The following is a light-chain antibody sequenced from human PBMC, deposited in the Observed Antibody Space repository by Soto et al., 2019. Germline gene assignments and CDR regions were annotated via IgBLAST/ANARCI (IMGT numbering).Light chain of an antibody. Sequence: EIVMTQSPLTPPVTSGEPASISCRAIQSLLYNNTYNYLDWYVEKPGQSSXLFIYFGSNRAPGVPDRFRGSGSGTDSTLQINRVEAEDVGTYYCMQALQSLTFCPLTRLEIK. CDR2: FGS. V-gene: IGKV2-28*01. CDR1: QSLLYNNTYNY. J-gene: IGKJ5*01. CDR3: MQALQSLT.